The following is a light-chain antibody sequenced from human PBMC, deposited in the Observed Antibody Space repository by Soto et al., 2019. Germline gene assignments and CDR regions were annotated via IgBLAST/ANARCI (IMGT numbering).Light chain of an antibody. CDR2: GAS. V-gene: IGKV3D-20*02. CDR3: QHRSNWPLT. J-gene: IGKJ5*01. Sequence: IVFTQSTGTLTLSPSARNCFXRPSSQSLSSNYLAWYQQKPGQAPRLLIYGASGRTAGIPDRFSGSGSGTDFTLTISSLEPEDFAVYYCQHRSNWPLTFGQGTRLEIK. CDR1: QSLSSNY.